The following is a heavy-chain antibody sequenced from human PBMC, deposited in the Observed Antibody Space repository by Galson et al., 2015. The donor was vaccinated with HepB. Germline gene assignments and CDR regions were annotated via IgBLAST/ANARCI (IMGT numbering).Heavy chain of an antibody. CDR3: AKDRYDDTLSGYYTH. CDR1: GFTSRSYA. Sequence: SLRLSCAASGFTSRSYAMSWVRQAPGKGLEWVSGISGRGGSTYYTDSVKGRFTISRDNSQNMLYLQMSSLRAEDKAVYYCAKDRYDDTLSGYYTHWGQGTLVTVSS. V-gene: IGHV3-23*01. D-gene: IGHD3-9*01. CDR2: ISGRGGST. J-gene: IGHJ4*02.